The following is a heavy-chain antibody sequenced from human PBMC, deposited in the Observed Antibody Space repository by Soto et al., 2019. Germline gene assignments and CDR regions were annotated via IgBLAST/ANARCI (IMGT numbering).Heavy chain of an antibody. CDR3: ARNRGDYGDYFDN. D-gene: IGHD4-17*01. CDR2: IIPMFGTV. Sequence: QVQLVQSGAEVKKPGSSVKVSCKASGGTFSSFLIGWVRQAPGQGLEWMGGIIPMFGTVNYAQNFQGRVTITADKSTTTAYMELSSLRSEDTAMYYCARNRGDYGDYFDNWGQGTLVTVSS. J-gene: IGHJ4*02. CDR1: GGTFSSFL. V-gene: IGHV1-69*06.